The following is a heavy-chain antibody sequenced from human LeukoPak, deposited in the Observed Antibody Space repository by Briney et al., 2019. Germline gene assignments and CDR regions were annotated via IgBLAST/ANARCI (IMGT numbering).Heavy chain of an antibody. CDR2: ISSSGSTI. CDR1: GFTFSSCE. J-gene: IGHJ6*03. Sequence: GGSLRLSCAASGFTFSSCEMNWVRQAPGKGLEWVSYISSSGSTIYYADSVKGRFTISRDNAKNSLYLQMNSLRAEDTVVYYCASYPSGSYYYYYYMDVWGKGTTVTISS. CDR3: ASYPSGSYYYYYYMDV. D-gene: IGHD3-10*01. V-gene: IGHV3-48*03.